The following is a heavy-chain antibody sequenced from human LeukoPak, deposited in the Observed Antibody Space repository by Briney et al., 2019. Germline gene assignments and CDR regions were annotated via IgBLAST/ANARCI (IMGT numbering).Heavy chain of an antibody. V-gene: IGHV4-59*01. Sequence: SETLSLTCTVSGGSISSCYRSWIRQPPGKGLEWIGYIYYSGSTNYNPSLKSRVTISVDTSKNQFSLKLSSVTAADTAVYYCARALGYFDWFEPGWFDPWGQGTLVTVSS. D-gene: IGHD3-9*01. CDR1: GGSISSCY. CDR2: IYYSGST. CDR3: ARALGYFDWFEPGWFDP. J-gene: IGHJ5*02.